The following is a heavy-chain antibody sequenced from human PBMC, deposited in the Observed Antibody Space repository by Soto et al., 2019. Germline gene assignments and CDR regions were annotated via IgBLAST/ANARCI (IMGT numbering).Heavy chain of an antibody. Sequence: PSETLSLTCTVSGGSISSYYWSWIRQPPWKGLEWIGYIYYSGSTNYNPSLKSRVTISVDTSKNQFSLKLSSVTAADTAVYYCARDMVHYDFWSVGAFDIWGQGTMVTVSS. CDR1: GGSISSYY. CDR3: ARDMVHYDFWSVGAFDI. J-gene: IGHJ3*02. D-gene: IGHD3-3*01. CDR2: IYYSGST. V-gene: IGHV4-59*01.